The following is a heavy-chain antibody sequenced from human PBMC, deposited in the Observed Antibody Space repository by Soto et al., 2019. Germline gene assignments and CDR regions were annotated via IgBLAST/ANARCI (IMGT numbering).Heavy chain of an antibody. CDR2: IKEDGSEK. CDR1: RFTFSGYW. Sequence: PGGSLRLSCADSRFTFSGYWMYWVRQAPGKGLYWVANIKEDGSEKNYVDSVRGRFTISRDNAKNSLYLQMNSLRAEDTAVYYCARGARIWGQGTMVTVSS. CDR3: ARGARI. V-gene: IGHV3-7*01. J-gene: IGHJ3*02.